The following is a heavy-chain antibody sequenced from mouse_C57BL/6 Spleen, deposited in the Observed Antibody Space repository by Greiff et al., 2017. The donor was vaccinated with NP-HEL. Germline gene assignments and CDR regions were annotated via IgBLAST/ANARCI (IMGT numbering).Heavy chain of an antibody. CDR1: GFTFSSYA. J-gene: IGHJ1*03. CDR2: VSSGGDYI. D-gene: IGHD1-1*01. Sequence: DVMLVESGEGLVKPGGSLKLSCAASGFTFSSYAMSWVRQTPEKRLEWVAYVSSGGDYIYYADTVKGRFTISRDNARNTLYLQMSSLKSEDTAMYYCTREGLITTVVADWYFDVWGTGTTVTVSS. CDR3: TREGLITTVVADWYFDV. V-gene: IGHV5-9-1*02.